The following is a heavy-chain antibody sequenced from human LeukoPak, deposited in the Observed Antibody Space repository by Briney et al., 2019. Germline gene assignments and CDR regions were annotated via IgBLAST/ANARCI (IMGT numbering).Heavy chain of an antibody. J-gene: IGHJ6*03. D-gene: IGHD3-3*01. Sequence: PSETLSLTCTVSVDSISSYYWSWIRQPPGKGLEWIGYIYYSGSTNYNPSLKSPVTISVDTSKNQYSLKLSSVTAADTAVYYCARHSPYYDFWSGQETYYMDVWGKGTTVTVSS. CDR3: ARHSPYYDFWSGQETYYMDV. CDR1: VDSISSYY. CDR2: IYYSGST. V-gene: IGHV4-59*08.